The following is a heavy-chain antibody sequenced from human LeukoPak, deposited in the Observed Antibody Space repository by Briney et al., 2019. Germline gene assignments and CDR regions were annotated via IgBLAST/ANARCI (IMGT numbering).Heavy chain of an antibody. CDR3: ARLTDPDYGDYDFDY. Sequence: GKSLKISCKGSGYSFTSYWIGWVRQMPGKGLEWMGIIYPGDSDTRYSPSFQGQVTISADKSISTAYLQWSSLKASDTAMYYCARLTDPDYGDYDFDYWGQGTLVTVSS. J-gene: IGHJ4*02. CDR1: GYSFTSYW. CDR2: IYPGDSDT. V-gene: IGHV5-51*01. D-gene: IGHD4-17*01.